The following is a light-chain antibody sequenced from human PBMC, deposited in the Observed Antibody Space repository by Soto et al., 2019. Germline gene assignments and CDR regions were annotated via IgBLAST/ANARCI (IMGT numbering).Light chain of an antibody. V-gene: IGKV3-15*01. Sequence: EIVMTQSPATLSVSPGDRATLSCRASESVTSSLAWYQQKPGQPPRLLIYAASTRATDVPARFSGSGSGTDFTLTISGLQPEDLATYYCQSYNTARPTFGQGTRLEIK. CDR1: ESVTSS. J-gene: IGKJ5*01. CDR2: AAS. CDR3: QSYNTARPT.